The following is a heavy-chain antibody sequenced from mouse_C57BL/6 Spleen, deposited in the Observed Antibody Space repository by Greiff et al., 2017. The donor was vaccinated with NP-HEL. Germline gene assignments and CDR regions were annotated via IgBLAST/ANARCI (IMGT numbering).Heavy chain of an antibody. V-gene: IGHV1-80*01. CDR3: ARLGDGKGHDY. J-gene: IGHJ2*01. CDR1: GYAFSSYW. Sequence: QVQLQQSGAELVKPGASVKISCKASGYAFSSYWMNWVKQRPGKGLEWIGQIYPGDGDTNYNGKFKGKATLTADKSSSTAYMQLSSLTSEDSAVYFCARLGDGKGHDYWGQGTTLTVSS. D-gene: IGHD2-13*01. CDR2: IYPGDGDT.